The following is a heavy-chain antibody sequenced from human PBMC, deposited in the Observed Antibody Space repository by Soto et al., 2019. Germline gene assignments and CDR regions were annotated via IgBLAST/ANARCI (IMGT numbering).Heavy chain of an antibody. CDR2: INHSGST. V-gene: IGHV4-34*01. CDR1: GGSFSGYY. D-gene: IGHD4-17*01. Sequence: QVQLQQWGAGLLKPSETLSLTCAVYGGSFSGYYWSWIRQPPGKGLEWIGEINHSGSTNYNPSIKSRVTISVDTSKNQFALKLSSVTAADTAVYYCARGRGWTTVTRRHIDYWGQGTLVTVSS. J-gene: IGHJ4*02. CDR3: ARGRGWTTVTRRHIDY.